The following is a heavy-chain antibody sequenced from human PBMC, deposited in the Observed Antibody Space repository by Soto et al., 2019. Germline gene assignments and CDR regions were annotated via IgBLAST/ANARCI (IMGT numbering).Heavy chain of an antibody. Sequence: SVKVSCKASGGTFSSYAISWVRHAPGQGLEWMGGIIPIFGTANYAQKFQGRVTITADESTSTAYMELSSLRSEDTAVYYCARDSVNEGATNYFDYWGQGTLVTVSS. CDR3: ARDSVNEGATNYFDY. V-gene: IGHV1-69*13. J-gene: IGHJ4*02. CDR2: IIPIFGTA. D-gene: IGHD1-26*01. CDR1: GGTFSSYA.